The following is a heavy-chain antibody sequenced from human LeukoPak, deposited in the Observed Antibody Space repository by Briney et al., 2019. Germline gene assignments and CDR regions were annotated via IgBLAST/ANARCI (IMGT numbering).Heavy chain of an antibody. V-gene: IGHV4-59*12. D-gene: IGHD2-2*02. CDR2: IYYSGST. J-gene: IGHJ4*02. CDR3: AVGPFCSSTSCYRSLSYFDY. CDR1: GGSISSYY. Sequence: SETLSLTCTVSGGSISSYYWSWIRQPPGKGLEWIGYIYYSGSTNYNPSLKSRVTISVDTSKNQFSLKLSSVTAADTAVYYCAVGPFCSSTSCYRSLSYFDYWGQGTLVTVSS.